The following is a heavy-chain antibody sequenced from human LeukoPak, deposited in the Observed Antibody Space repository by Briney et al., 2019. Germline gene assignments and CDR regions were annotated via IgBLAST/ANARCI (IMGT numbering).Heavy chain of an antibody. D-gene: IGHD3-10*01. CDR3: ARGGGGRGTMVRGVVYFDY. CDR1: GGSISSSSYY. V-gene: IGHV4-61*05. J-gene: IGHJ4*02. CDR2: IYYSGST. Sequence: SETLSLTCTVSGGSISSSSYYWGWIRQPPGKGLEWIGYIYYSGSTNYNPSLKSRVTISVDTSKNQFSLKLSSVTAADTAVYYCARGGGGRGTMVRGVVYFDYWGQGTLVTVSS.